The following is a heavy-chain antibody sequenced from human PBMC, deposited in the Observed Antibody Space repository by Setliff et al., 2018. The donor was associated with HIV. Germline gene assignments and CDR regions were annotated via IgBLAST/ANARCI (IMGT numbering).Heavy chain of an antibody. D-gene: IGHD6-6*01. CDR1: GFTFRSYA. CDR2: ISGSGGNT. V-gene: IGHV3-23*01. CDR3: AKEPPSRVQLVPHNWFDP. Sequence: PGGSLRLSCAASGFTFRSYAMSWVRQAPGKGLELVSGISGSGGNTYYADSVKGRFTISRDNSKNTLYLQMNSLRAEDTAVYYCAKEPPSRVQLVPHNWFDPWGQGTLVTVSS. J-gene: IGHJ5*02.